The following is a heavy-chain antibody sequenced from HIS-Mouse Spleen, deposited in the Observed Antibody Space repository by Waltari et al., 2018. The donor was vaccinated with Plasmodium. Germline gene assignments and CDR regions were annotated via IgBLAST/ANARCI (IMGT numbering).Heavy chain of an antibody. J-gene: IGHJ3*02. V-gene: IGHV3-53*01. D-gene: IGHD6-6*01. CDR1: GFTVRSNY. Sequence: EVQLVESGGGLIQRGGSLRLSCAASGFTVRSNYMSWVRQAPGKGLEWVSVIYSGGSTYYADSVKGRFTISRDNSKNTLYLQMNSLRAEDTAVYYCARGMKSSSSAFDIWGQGTMVTVSS. CDR2: IYSGGST. CDR3: ARGMKSSSSAFDI.